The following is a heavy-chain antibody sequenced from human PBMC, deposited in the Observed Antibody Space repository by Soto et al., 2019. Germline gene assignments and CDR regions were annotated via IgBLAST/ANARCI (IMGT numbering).Heavy chain of an antibody. CDR3: ARYSGYDQLNYYYYGMDV. V-gene: IGHV1-18*04. CDR2: ISAYNGNT. CDR1: GYTFTSYG. J-gene: IGHJ6*02. D-gene: IGHD5-12*01. Sequence: ASVKVSCKASGYTFTSYGISWVRQAPGQGLEWMGWISAYNGNTNYAQKLQGRVTMTTDTSTSTAYMELRSLRSDDTAVYYCARYSGYDQLNYYYYGMDVWGQGTTVTVYS.